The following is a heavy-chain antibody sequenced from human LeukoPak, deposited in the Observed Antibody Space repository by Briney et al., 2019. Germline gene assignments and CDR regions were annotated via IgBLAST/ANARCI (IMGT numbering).Heavy chain of an antibody. CDR1: GYTLTELS. CDR2: FDPEDGET. Sequence: GASVTVSCKVSGYTLTELSMHWVRQAPGKGLAWMGGFDPEDGETIYAQKFQGRVTMTEDTSTDTAYMELSSLRSEDTAVYYCATDRYGQLWPPMGYWGQGTLVTVSS. J-gene: IGHJ4*02. CDR3: ATDRYGQLWPPMGY. D-gene: IGHD5-18*01. V-gene: IGHV1-24*01.